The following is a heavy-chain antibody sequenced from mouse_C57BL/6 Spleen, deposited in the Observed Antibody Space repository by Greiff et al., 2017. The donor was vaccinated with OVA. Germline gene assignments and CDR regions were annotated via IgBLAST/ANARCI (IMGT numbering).Heavy chain of an antibody. J-gene: IGHJ4*01. D-gene: IGHD2-5*01. CDR3: ARSYSNPRYYYAMDY. V-gene: IGHV1-55*01. Sequence: QVQLQQPGAELVKPGASVKMSCKASGYTFTSYWITWVKQRPGQGLEWIGDIYPGSGSTNYNEKFKSKATLTVDTSSSTAYMQLSSLTSEDSAVYYCARSYSNPRYYYAMDYWGQGTSVTVSS. CDR1: GYTFTSYW. CDR2: IYPGSGST.